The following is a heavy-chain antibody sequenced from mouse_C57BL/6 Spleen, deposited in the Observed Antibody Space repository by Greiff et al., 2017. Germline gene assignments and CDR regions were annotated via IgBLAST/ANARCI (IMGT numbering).Heavy chain of an antibody. Sequence: EVQRVESGGDLVKPGGSLKLSCAASGFTFSSYGMSWVRQTPDKRLEWVATISSGGSYTYYPDSVKGRFTISRANATNTLYLQMSSLKSYDKAMDYCARQGYDDDGDYFDDWGQGTTLTGSS. D-gene: IGHD2-4*01. CDR2: ISSGGSYT. CDR3: ARQGYDDDGDYFDD. CDR1: GFTFSSYG. J-gene: IGHJ2*01. V-gene: IGHV5-6*01.